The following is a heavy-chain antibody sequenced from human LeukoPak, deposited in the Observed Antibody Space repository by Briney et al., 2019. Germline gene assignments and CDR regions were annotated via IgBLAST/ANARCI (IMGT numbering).Heavy chain of an antibody. CDR3: AHNEIYSSFYALDV. Sequence: SGPTLVKPTQTLTLTCTFSGFSLITNGVGVGWIRQPPGEALEWLALIYWNDDKTYSPSLKSRLTITKDTFKNRVVLTMTNMDPADTATYYCAHNEIYSSFYALDVWGQGTTVTVSS. J-gene: IGHJ6*02. V-gene: IGHV2-5*01. CDR2: IYWNDDK. CDR1: GFSLITNGVG.